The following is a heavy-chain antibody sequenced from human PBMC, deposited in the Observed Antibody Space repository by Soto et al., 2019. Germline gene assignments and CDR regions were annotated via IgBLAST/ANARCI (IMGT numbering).Heavy chain of an antibody. J-gene: IGHJ6*02. CDR2: IYYSGST. CDR3: ARDADYGGSRGGMDV. Sequence: QVRLEESGPGLVKPSETLSLICSVSGGSVNNADYFWSWIRHHPENGLEWIGYIYYSGSTRYNPSFKTRAPLSIDTSKNQFSRRLNSVTVSDTAVYFCARDADYGGSRGGMDVWGRGTTVTVSS. D-gene: IGHD4-17*01. V-gene: IGHV4-31*03. CDR1: GGSVNNADYF.